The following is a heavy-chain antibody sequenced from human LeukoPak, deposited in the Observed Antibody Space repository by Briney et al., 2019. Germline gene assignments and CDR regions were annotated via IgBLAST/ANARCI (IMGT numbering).Heavy chain of an antibody. Sequence: PGRSLRLSCAASGFTFSSYAMHWVRQAPGKGLEWVAVISYDGSNKYYADSVKGRFTISGDNSKNTLYLQMNSLRAEDTAVYYCARERAPEYYYDSSGYYYGYWGQGTLVTVSS. CDR3: ARERAPEYYYDSSGYYYGY. CDR2: ISYDGSNK. J-gene: IGHJ4*02. V-gene: IGHV3-30-3*01. D-gene: IGHD3-22*01. CDR1: GFTFSSYA.